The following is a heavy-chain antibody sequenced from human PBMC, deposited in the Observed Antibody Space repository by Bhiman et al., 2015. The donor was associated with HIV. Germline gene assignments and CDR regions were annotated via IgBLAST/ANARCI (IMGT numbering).Heavy chain of an antibody. J-gene: IGHJ4*02. Sequence: EVQLVESGGGLVQPGRSLRLSCAASGFTFSSYIMNWVRQAPGKGLEWVSSIKGRFTISRDNAKNSLYLQMNSLRAEDTAVYYCVREPGGTTQGRFDYWGQGTLVTVS. CDR3: VREPGGTTQGRFDY. D-gene: IGHD1-7*01. V-gene: IGHV3-69-1*01. CDR1: GFTFSSYI. CDR2: I.